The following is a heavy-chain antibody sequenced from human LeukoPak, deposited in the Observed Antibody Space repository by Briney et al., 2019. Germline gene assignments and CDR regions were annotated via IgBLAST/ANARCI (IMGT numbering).Heavy chain of an antibody. J-gene: IGHJ4*02. V-gene: IGHV3-21*01. CDR3: VKERSGGFFDY. CDR1: GFTFSSYS. Sequence: GGSLRLSCAASGFTFSSYSMNWVRQAPGKGLEWVSSISSRSTYIYYADSVKGRFTISRDNSKNTLYLQMSSLRPEDTAVYFCVKERSGGFFDYWGQGTLVTVSS. CDR2: ISSRSTYI. D-gene: IGHD1-26*01.